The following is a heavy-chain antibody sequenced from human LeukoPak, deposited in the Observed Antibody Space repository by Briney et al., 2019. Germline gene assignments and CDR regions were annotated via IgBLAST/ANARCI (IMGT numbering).Heavy chain of an antibody. J-gene: IGHJ4*01. CDR1: GFTFISYG. CDR2: INTGGSST. CDR3: TRELPREVTLDY. D-gene: IGHD2-21*02. V-gene: IGHV3-74*01. Sequence: GGSLRLSCAASGFTFISYGMQGVRQAPGKGLVWVSRINTGGSSTSYADSVKGRFTVSRDNAKNTLYLQVNSLRAEDTAVYFCTRELPREVTLDYWGQGTLVTVSS.